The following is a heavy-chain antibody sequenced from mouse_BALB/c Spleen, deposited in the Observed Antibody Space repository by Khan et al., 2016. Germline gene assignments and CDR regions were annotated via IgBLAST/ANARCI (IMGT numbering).Heavy chain of an antibody. V-gene: IGHV2-9*02. CDR2: IWAGGST. Sequence: QVQLKESGPGLVAPSQSLSITCTGSGFSLTSYGVHWVRQPPGKGMEWLGVIWAGGSTNNNSAVMSRLSISKDNSKSQVFLKMNSLQTDDTAMYYCARDGTVEWGQGTTLTVSS. D-gene: IGHD3-3*01. CDR3: ARDGTVE. J-gene: IGHJ2*01. CDR1: GFSLTSYG.